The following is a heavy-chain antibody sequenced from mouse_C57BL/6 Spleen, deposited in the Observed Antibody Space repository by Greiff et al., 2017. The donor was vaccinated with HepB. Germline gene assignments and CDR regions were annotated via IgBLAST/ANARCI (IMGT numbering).Heavy chain of an antibody. Sequence: QVQLKESGAELVRPGTSVKVSCKASGYAFTNYLIEWVKQRPGQGLEWIGVINPGSGGTNYNEKFKGKATLTADKSSSTAYMQLSSLTSEDSAVYFCARSRAYYGSSPFDYWGQGTTLTVSS. V-gene: IGHV1-54*01. J-gene: IGHJ2*01. CDR2: INPGSGGT. CDR3: ARSRAYYGSSPFDY. D-gene: IGHD1-1*01. CDR1: GYAFTNYL.